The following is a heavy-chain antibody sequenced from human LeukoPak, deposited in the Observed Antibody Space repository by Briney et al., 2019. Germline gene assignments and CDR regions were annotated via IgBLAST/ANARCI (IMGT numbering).Heavy chain of an antibody. CDR3: GKDASYSSGWYGDD. D-gene: IGHD6-19*01. Sequence: GGSLRLSCAASGFTFSSYAMHWVRQAPGKGLEWVAVISYDGSNKYYADSVKGRFTISGDNSKNTLYLQMNSLRAEDTAVYYCGKDASYSSGWYGDDWGQGTLVTVSS. V-gene: IGHV3-30*04. J-gene: IGHJ4*02. CDR1: GFTFSSYA. CDR2: ISYDGSNK.